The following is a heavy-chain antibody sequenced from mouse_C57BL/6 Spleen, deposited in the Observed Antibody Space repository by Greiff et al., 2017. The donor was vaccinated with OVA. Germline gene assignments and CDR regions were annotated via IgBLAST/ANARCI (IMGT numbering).Heavy chain of an antibody. D-gene: IGHD2-3*01. V-gene: IGHV3-6*01. CDR1: GYSITSGYY. J-gene: IGHJ4*01. Sequence: DVKLQESGPGLVKPSQSLSLTCSVTGYSITSGYYWNWIRQFPGNKLEWMGYISYDGSNNYNPSLKNRISITRDTSKNQFFLKLNSVTTEDTATYYCARDGYSGAMDYWGQGTSVTVSS. CDR2: ISYDGSN. CDR3: ARDGYSGAMDY.